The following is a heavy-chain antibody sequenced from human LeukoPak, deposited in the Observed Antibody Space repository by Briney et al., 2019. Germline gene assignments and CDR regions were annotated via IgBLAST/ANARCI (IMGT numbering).Heavy chain of an antibody. Sequence: EASVKVSRKASGYTFTGYYMHWVRQAPGQGLEWMGWINPNSGGTNYAQKFQGRVTMTRDTSISTAYMELSRLRSDDTAVYYCARDGVAARPNYYYYYMDVWGKGTTVTVSS. V-gene: IGHV1-2*02. CDR2: INPNSGGT. CDR3: ARDGVAARPNYYYYYMDV. J-gene: IGHJ6*03. CDR1: GYTFTGYY. D-gene: IGHD6-6*01.